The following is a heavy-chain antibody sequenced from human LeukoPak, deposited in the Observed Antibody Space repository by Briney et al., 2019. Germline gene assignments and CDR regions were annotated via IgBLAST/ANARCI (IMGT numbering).Heavy chain of an antibody. J-gene: IGHJ4*02. CDR2: ISYDGSNK. Sequence: GGSLRLSCAASEFTFSTYWMSWVRQAPGKGLEWVAVISYDGSNKYYADSVKGRFTISRDNSKNTLYLQMNSLRAEDTAVYYCARGVSYGHRSYYDSSGSLDYWGQGTLVTVSS. CDR3: ARGVSYGHRSYYDSSGSLDY. D-gene: IGHD3-22*01. V-gene: IGHV3-30-3*01. CDR1: EFTFSTYW.